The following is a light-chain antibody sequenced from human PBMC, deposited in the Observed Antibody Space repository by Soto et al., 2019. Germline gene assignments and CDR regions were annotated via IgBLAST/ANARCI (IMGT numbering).Light chain of an antibody. Sequence: ENVLTQSPGTLSLSPGERATLSCRASQSVSSSYLAWCQQKPGQAPRLLIHGASSRATGIPGRFSGSGSGRDFTLTIGRLEPEDFAVYYCEQYGSSLPVTFGPGTKVDIK. V-gene: IGKV3-20*01. CDR1: QSVSSSY. CDR3: EQYGSSLPVT. CDR2: GAS. J-gene: IGKJ3*01.